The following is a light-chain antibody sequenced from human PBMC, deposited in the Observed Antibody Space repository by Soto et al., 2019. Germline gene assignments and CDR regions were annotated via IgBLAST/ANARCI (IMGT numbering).Light chain of an antibody. J-gene: IGKJ4*01. V-gene: IGKV1-39*01. CDR2: TAS. CDR3: QQSFGTPLT. CDR1: QNIKKY. Sequence: DIQMTQSPSSLSASVGDRVTITCRASQNIKKYLNWYQQKPGKAPNLLIYTASSLQVGLPSRFSGSGSGTDFTLTISSLQPEDCATYYCQQSFGTPLTFCGGTKVEIK.